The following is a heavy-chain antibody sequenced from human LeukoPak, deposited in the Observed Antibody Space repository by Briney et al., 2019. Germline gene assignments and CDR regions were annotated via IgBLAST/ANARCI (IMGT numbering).Heavy chain of an antibody. CDR3: GRHWQGGKVDY. CDR2: IYHSGST. CDR1: SYSISSGYY. Sequence: SETLSLTCAVASYSISSGYYWGWIRQPPGKGLEWIGSIYHSGSTYYNPSLKSRVTISVDTSKNQFSLKLSSVTAADTAVYYCGRHWQGGKVDYWGQGTLVTVSS. V-gene: IGHV4-38-2*01. D-gene: IGHD4-23*01. J-gene: IGHJ4*02.